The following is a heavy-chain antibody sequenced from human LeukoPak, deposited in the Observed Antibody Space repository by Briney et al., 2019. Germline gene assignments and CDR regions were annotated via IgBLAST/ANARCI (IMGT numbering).Heavy chain of an antibody. V-gene: IGHV4-31*03. J-gene: IGHJ4*02. CDR1: GGSLSSGGYS. CDR3: ARTWGNYFDY. D-gene: IGHD3-16*01. CDR2: IYYSGST. Sequence: SETLSLTCTVSGGSLSSGGYSWSWIRRHPGKGLEWIGYIYYSGSTYYTPSLKSRVTISVDTSKNQFSLKLSSVTAAGTAVYYCARTWGNYFDYWGQGTLVTVSS.